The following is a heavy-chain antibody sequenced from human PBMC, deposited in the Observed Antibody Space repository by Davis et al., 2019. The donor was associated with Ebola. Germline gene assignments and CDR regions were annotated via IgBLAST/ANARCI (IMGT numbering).Heavy chain of an antibody. D-gene: IGHD5-18*01. V-gene: IGHV6-1*01. J-gene: IGHJ6*04. Sequence: HSQTLSLTCAISGDSVSSAGWNWIRQSPSRGLEWLGRTYYKSKWYNDYAVSVKSRITIKPDTSKNQFSLQLNSVTPEDTALYFCARGWLRGGMDVWGEGTTVTVSS. CDR1: GDSVSSAG. CDR3: ARGWLRGGMDV. CDR2: TYYKSKWYN.